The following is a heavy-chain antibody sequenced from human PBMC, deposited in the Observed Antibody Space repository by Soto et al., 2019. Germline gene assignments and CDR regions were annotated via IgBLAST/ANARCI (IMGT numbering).Heavy chain of an antibody. Sequence: DVRLVESGGGLVQPGGSLRLSCAASSFTFSSYWLSWVRQAPGKRLEWVATIKQDGSENYYVDSVKGRFTISRDNAKNSLYLQMSSLRADDTAVYYCARDGPFISVVAPAFQYAMDVWGQGTTVTVS. V-gene: IGHV3-7*03. CDR3: ARDGPFISVVAPAFQYAMDV. CDR2: IKQDGSEN. J-gene: IGHJ6*02. D-gene: IGHD3-22*01. CDR1: SFTFSSYW.